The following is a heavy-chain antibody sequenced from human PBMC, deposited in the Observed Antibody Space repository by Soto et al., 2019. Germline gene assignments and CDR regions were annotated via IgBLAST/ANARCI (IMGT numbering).Heavy chain of an antibody. J-gene: IGHJ4*02. CDR2: ISYDGSNK. CDR3: AKDKQWLYYFDY. V-gene: IGHV3-30*18. CDR1: GFTFSSYG. D-gene: IGHD6-19*01. Sequence: GGSLRLSCAASGFTFSSYGMHWVRQAPGKGLEWVAVISYDGSNKYYADSVKGRFTISRDNSKNTLYLQMNSLRAEDTAVYYCAKDKQWLYYFDYWRQGTLVTVSS.